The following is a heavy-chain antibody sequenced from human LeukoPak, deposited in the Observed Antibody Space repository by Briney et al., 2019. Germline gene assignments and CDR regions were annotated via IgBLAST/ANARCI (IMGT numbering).Heavy chain of an antibody. J-gene: IGHJ6*03. CDR3: ARHGSITMVRGRLRYYYMDV. V-gene: IGHV3-21*04. CDR2: ISSSSCYI. D-gene: IGHD3-10*01. CDR1: GFPFSSYG. Sequence: PGGSLRLSCAASGFPFSSYGMNWVRQAPGKGLEWVSSISSSSCYIYYADSVKGRFTISRDNAKNSLYLQMNSLRAEDTAVYYCARHGSITMVRGRLRYYYMDVWGKGTTVTISS.